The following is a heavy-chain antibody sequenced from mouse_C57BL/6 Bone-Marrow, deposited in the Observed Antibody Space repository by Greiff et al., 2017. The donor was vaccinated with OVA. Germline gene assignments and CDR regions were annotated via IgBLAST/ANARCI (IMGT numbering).Heavy chain of an antibody. D-gene: IGHD1-1*01. Sequence: QVHVKQPGAELVKPGASVKMSCKASGYTFTSYWITWVKQRPGQGLEWIGDIYPGSGSTNYNEKFKSKATLTVDTSSSTAYMQLSSLTSEDSAVYYCAKGVVAPGYFDVWGTGTTVTVSS. CDR1: GYTFTSYW. V-gene: IGHV1-55*01. CDR2: IYPGSGST. J-gene: IGHJ1*03. CDR3: AKGVVAPGYFDV.